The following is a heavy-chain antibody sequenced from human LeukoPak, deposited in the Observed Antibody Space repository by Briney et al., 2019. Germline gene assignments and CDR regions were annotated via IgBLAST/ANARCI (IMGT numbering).Heavy chain of an antibody. CDR3: ARGGLAVAGLDY. V-gene: IGHV4-39*01. J-gene: IGHJ4*02. D-gene: IGHD6-19*01. CDR1: GGSISSSSYY. CDR2: IYYSGST. Sequence: SETLSLTCSVSGGSISSSSYYWGWIRQPPGKGLEWIGSIYYSGSTYYDPSLKSRVTISVDTSKNQFSLKLSSVTAADTAVYYCARGGLAVAGLDYWGQGTLVTVSS.